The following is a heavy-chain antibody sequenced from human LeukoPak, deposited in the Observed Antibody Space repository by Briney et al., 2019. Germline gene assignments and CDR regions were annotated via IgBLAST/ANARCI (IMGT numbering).Heavy chain of an antibody. Sequence: SVKVSCKASGGTFSSYAISWVRQAPGQGLEWMGGIIPIFGTANYAQKFQGRVTITADKSTSTAYMKLSSLRSEDTAVYYCARGPEGYYYYYYMDVWGKGTTVTVSS. J-gene: IGHJ6*03. V-gene: IGHV1-69*06. CDR1: GGTFSSYA. CDR3: ARGPEGYYYYYYMDV. CDR2: IIPIFGTA.